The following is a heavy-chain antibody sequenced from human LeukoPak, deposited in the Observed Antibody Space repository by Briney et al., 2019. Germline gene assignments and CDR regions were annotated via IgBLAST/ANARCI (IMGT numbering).Heavy chain of an antibody. CDR1: GFTFSDYY. CDR2: ISSSGSTI. Sequence: PGGSLRLSCAASGFTFSDYYMSWIRQAPGKGLEWVSYISSSGSTIYYADSVKGRFTISRDNAKNSLYLQMNSLRAEDTAVYYCARDYYDSSGSLAFDIWGQGTMVTVSS. J-gene: IGHJ3*02. CDR3: ARDYYDSSGSLAFDI. D-gene: IGHD3-22*01. V-gene: IGHV3-11*01.